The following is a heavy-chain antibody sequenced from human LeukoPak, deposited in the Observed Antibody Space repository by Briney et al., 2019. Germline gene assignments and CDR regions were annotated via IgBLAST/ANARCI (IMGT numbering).Heavy chain of an antibody. D-gene: IGHD6-13*01. Sequence: ASVKVSCKASGYTFTAYYMHWVRQAPGQGPEWMGWINPNSGGTDFAQNFQGRVTMTRDTSISTAYMELRTLRSDDTAVYYCATSGFSTGIAAAGTLLWGQGTLVTVAS. CDR2: INPNSGGT. CDR1: GYTFTAYY. CDR3: ATSGFSTGIAAAGTLL. J-gene: IGHJ4*02. V-gene: IGHV1-2*02.